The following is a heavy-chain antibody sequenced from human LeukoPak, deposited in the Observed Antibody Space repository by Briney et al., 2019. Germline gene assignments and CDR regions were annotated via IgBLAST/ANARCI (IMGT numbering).Heavy chain of an antibody. J-gene: IGHJ4*02. D-gene: IGHD2-15*01. Sequence: GGSLRPSCAASEFTFSSHWMHWVRQAPGKGLVWVSRIKSDGSSTSYADSVKGRFTISRDNARNTLYLQMNSLRAEDTAVYYCARGYCSGGSCYSWFDYWGQGTLVSVSS. CDR2: IKSDGSST. CDR3: ARGYCSGGSCYSWFDY. V-gene: IGHV3-74*01. CDR1: EFTFSSHW.